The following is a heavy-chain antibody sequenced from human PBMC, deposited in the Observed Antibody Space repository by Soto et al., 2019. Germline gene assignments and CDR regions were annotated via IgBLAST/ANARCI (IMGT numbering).Heavy chain of an antibody. J-gene: IGHJ6*02. CDR3: ARDREYSSSDWVHYGMDV. Sequence: QVQLVQSGAEVKKPGSSVKVSCKASGGTFSSYAISWVRQAPGQGLEWMGGIIPIFGTANYAQKFQGRVTITADESTSTAYMELSSLRSEDTAVYYCARDREYSSSDWVHYGMDVWGQGTTVTVSS. V-gene: IGHV1-69*12. CDR1: GGTFSSYA. CDR2: IIPIFGTA. D-gene: IGHD6-6*01.